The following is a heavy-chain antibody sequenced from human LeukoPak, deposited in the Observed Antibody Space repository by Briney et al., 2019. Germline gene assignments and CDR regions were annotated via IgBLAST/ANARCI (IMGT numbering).Heavy chain of an antibody. CDR1: GGSITQTNY. J-gene: IGHJ4*02. CDR3: AREGGSYRPLDY. CDR2: FNLEGVT. D-gene: IGHD3-16*02. V-gene: IGHV4-4*02. Sequence: SETLSLTCAVSGGSITQTNYWTGVRKPPGRGRGWIGEFNLEGVTNYNPSLLRRVAISVDTSENRVSLQMASVTAAEMGVYYCAREGGSYRPLDYSGQGTLVTVSS.